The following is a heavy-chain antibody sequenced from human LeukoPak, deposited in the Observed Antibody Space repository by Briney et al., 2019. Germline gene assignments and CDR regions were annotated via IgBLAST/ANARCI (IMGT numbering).Heavy chain of an antibody. CDR2: IYYSGST. D-gene: IGHD4-17*01. V-gene: IGHV4-39*01. J-gene: IGHJ4*02. CDR1: GDSISSRSYH. Sequence: SGPTLVKPSETLSLTCTVSGDSISSRSYHWDWIRQPPGKGLEWIGSIYYSGSTYYSPSLKSRVTISMDTSKNQFSLSLGSVTAADTAVYYCARRIYGVSQLYWGQGTLVTVSS. CDR3: ARRIYGVSQLY.